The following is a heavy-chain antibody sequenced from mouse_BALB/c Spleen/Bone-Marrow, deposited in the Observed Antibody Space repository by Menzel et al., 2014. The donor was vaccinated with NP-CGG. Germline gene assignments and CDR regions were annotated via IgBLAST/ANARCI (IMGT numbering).Heavy chain of an antibody. Sequence: EVQLQQSGAELVKPGASVKLSCTASGFNIKDTYMHWVEQRPEQGLEWIGRIDPANGNTKYDPKFQGKATITADTSSNIAYLQLSSLTSEDTAVYYCARNGNYGAWFAYWGQGTLVTVSA. CDR2: IDPANGNT. J-gene: IGHJ3*01. V-gene: IGHV14-3*02. D-gene: IGHD2-1*01. CDR3: ARNGNYGAWFAY. CDR1: GFNIKDTY.